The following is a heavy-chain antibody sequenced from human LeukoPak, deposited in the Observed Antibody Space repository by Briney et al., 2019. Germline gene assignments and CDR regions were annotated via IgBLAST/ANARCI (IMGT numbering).Heavy chain of an antibody. Sequence: PETLSLTCTVSGGSTSSYYWSWIRQPPGKGLEWIGYIYYSGSTNYNPSLKSRVTISVDTSKNQFSLKLSSVTAADTAVYYCARGPQYSSGNFDYWGQGTLVTVSS. CDR2: IYYSGST. V-gene: IGHV4-59*01. J-gene: IGHJ4*02. CDR3: ARGPQYSSGNFDY. D-gene: IGHD6-19*01. CDR1: GGSTSSYY.